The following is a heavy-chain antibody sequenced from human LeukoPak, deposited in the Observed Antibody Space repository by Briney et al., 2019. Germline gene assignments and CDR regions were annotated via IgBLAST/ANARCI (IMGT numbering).Heavy chain of an antibody. CDR3: AREDYGDYGLNY. CDR1: GGSFSGYY. D-gene: IGHD4-17*01. Sequence: SETLSPTCAVYGGSFSGYYWSWTRQPPGKGLEWIGEINHSGSTNYNPSLKSRVTISVDTSKNQFSLKLSSVTAADTAVYYCAREDYGDYGLNYWGQGTLVTVSS. V-gene: IGHV4-34*01. J-gene: IGHJ4*02. CDR2: INHSGST.